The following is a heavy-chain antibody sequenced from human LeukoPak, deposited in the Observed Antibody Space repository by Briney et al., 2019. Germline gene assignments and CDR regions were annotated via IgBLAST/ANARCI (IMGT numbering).Heavy chain of an antibody. D-gene: IGHD3-9*01. V-gene: IGHV3-48*03. Sequence: GGSLRLSCAASGFTFSSYEMNWVRQAPGKGLEWVSYISSSGSTIYYADSVKGRFTISRDNAKNSLYLQMNSLRAEDTAVYYCARGVPFLTGEDYYYYYYMDVWGKGTTVTVSS. CDR1: GFTFSSYE. J-gene: IGHJ6*03. CDR2: ISSSGSTI. CDR3: ARGVPFLTGEDYYYYYYMDV.